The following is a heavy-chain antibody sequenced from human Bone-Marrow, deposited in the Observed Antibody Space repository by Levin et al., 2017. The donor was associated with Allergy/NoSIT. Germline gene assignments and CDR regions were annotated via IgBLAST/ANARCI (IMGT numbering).Heavy chain of an antibody. CDR2: IRQDGNEK. D-gene: IGHD6-13*01. V-gene: IGHV3-7*03. Sequence: GSLRLSCAVSGFTFSSYWMSWVRQAPGKGLEWVANIRQDGNEKYYVDSVRGRFTISRDNAKNSLYLQINSLRADDTAVYYCARHEYRSSWSSFDYWGQGTLVTVSS. CDR3: ARHEYRSSWSSFDY. J-gene: IGHJ4*02. CDR1: GFTFSSYW.